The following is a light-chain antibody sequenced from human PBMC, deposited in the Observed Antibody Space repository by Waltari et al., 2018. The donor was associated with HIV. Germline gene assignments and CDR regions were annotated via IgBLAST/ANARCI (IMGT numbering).Light chain of an antibody. J-gene: IGKJ2*01. CDR1: QSVSSK. CDR3: QQYNDWLYT. CDR2: GTS. Sequence: RVLPQSPATLSVSPVEAATPSCRASQSVSSKLAWYQQKPGQAPRLLIYGTSTRAAGIPTRFSGSGSGTEFTLTISSLQSEDFAVYYCQQYNDWLYTFGQGTKLEVK. V-gene: IGKV3-15*01.